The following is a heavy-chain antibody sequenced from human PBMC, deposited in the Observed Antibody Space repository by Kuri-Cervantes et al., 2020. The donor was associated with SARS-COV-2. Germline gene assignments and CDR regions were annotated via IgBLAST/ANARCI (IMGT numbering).Heavy chain of an antibody. CDR3: ARDTGGDYGYWYFDL. Sequence: GGSLRLSCKASGYTFTSYGISWVRQAPGQGLDWMGWISAYNGNTNYAQKLQGRVTMTTDTSTSTAYLELRGLRSDDTAVYYCARDTGGDYGYWYFDLWGRGTLVTVSS. V-gene: IGHV1-18*04. CDR1: GYTFTSYG. D-gene: IGHD4-17*01. J-gene: IGHJ2*01. CDR2: ISAYNGNT.